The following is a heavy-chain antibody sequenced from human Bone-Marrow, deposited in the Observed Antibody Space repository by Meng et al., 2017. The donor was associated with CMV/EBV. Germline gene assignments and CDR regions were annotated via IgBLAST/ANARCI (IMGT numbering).Heavy chain of an antibody. CDR3: ARQAIYGDFWSGYYLSSGPDNWFDP. CDR2: IYYSGST. Sequence: SETLSLTCTVSGGSISSSSYYWGWIRQPPGKGLEWIGSIYYSGSTYYNPSLKSRVTISVDTSKNQSPLKLSSVTAADTAVYYCARQAIYGDFWSGYYLSSGPDNWFDPWGQGTLVTVSS. D-gene: IGHD3-3*01. V-gene: IGHV4-39*01. CDR1: GGSISSSSYY. J-gene: IGHJ5*02.